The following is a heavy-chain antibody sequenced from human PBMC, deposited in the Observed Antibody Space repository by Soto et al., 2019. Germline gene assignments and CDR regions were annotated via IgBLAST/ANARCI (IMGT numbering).Heavy chain of an antibody. V-gene: IGHV3-30*18. J-gene: IGHJ5*02. D-gene: IGHD3-22*01. CDR2: ISYDGSNK. CDR1: GFTFSSYG. CDR3: AKDQNYYDSSGANNWFDP. Sequence: QVQLVESGGGVVQPGRSLRLSCEASGFTFSSYGMHWVRQAPGKGLEWVAVISYDGSNKYYADSVKGRFTISRDNPKNTLYLQMNSLRTEDTAVYYCAKDQNYYDSSGANNWFDPWGQGTLVTVSS.